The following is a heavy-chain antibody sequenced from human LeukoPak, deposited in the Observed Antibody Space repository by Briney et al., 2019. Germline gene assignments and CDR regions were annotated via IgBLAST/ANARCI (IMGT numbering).Heavy chain of an antibody. CDR3: ARGPPLHEHRSSVGFDP. V-gene: IGHV1-18*01. J-gene: IGHJ5*02. CDR1: GYTFTSYG. Sequence: ASVKVSCKASGYTFTSYGITWVRRAHGQGLEWLGWIRVYNGNTNYAKNFQDRVTMTTDTSTNTAYMELSSLRFDDTAVYYCARGPPLHEHRSSVGFDPWGQGTLVTVSS. CDR2: IRVYNGNT.